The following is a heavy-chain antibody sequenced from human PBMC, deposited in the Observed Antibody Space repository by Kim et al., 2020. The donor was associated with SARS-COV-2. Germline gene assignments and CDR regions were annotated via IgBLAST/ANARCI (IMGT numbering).Heavy chain of an antibody. CDR1: GGSISSYY. Sequence: SETLSLTCTVSGGSISSYYWSWIRQPPGKGLEWIGYIYYSGSTNYNPSLKSRVTISVDTSKNQFSLKLSSVTAADTAVYYCARELFTLGDYYGMDVWGQGTTVTVSS. CDR2: IYYSGST. D-gene: IGHD2-15*01. J-gene: IGHJ6*02. CDR3: ARELFTLGDYYGMDV. V-gene: IGHV4-59*01.